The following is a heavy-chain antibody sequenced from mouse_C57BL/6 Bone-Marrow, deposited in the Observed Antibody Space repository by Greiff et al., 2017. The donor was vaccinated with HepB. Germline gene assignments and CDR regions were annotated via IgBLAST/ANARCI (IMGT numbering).Heavy chain of an antibody. CDR3: ARWSFYYGNPYWYFDV. D-gene: IGHD2-1*01. CDR1: GYTFTSYW. V-gene: IGHV1-50*01. CDR2: IDPSDSYT. Sequence: VQLQQPGAELVKPGASVKLSCKASGYTFTSYWMQWVKQRPGQGLEWIGEIDPSDSYTNYNQKFKGKATLTVDTSSSTAYMQLSSLTSEDSAVYYCARWSFYYGNPYWYFDVWGTGTTVTVSS. J-gene: IGHJ1*03.